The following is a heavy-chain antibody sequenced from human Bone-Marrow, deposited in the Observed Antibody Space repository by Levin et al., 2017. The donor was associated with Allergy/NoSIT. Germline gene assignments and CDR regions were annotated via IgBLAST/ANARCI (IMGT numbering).Heavy chain of an antibody. D-gene: IGHD1-1*01. CDR3: ARGTTTAQRDDLFDI. CDR2: ISTTSLHI. V-gene: IGHV3-21*01. Sequence: GGSLRLSCAASGFTFSSYSINWVRQAPGKGLEWVSSISTTSLHIYYADSVKGRFTISRDNGKNSLYLQMNSLRVEDTAVYYCARGTTTAQRDDLFDIWGQGTMVTVSS. CDR1: GFTFSSYS. J-gene: IGHJ3*02.